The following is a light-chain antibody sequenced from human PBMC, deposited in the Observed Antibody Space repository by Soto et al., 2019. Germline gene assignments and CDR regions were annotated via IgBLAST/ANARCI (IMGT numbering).Light chain of an antibody. CDR1: DVCGYNS. Sequence: DVCGYNSVAWYPQPPGKAPQLIIYAVNERPSGVPDRFSGSKSGNTASLPVSGLQTADEADYYCSSYAGSNWYVFGTGTKVPVL. V-gene: IGLV2-8*01. CDR2: AVN. CDR3: SSYAGSNWYV. J-gene: IGLJ1*01.